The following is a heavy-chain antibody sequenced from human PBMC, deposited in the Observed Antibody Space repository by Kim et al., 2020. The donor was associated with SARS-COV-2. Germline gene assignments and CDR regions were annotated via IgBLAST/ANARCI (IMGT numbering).Heavy chain of an antibody. Sequence: SVKVSCKASGGTFSSYAISWVRQAPGQGLEWMGGIIPIFGTANYAQKFQGRVTITADESTSTAYMELSSLRSEDTAVYYCARDFRAYCSGGSCYGGYYYGMDVWGQGTTVTVSS. D-gene: IGHD2-15*01. J-gene: IGHJ6*02. CDR1: GGTFSSYA. V-gene: IGHV1-69*13. CDR3: ARDFRAYCSGGSCYGGYYYGMDV. CDR2: IIPIFGTA.